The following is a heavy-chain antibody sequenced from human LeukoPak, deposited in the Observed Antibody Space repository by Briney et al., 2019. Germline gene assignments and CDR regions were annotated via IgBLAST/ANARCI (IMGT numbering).Heavy chain of an antibody. J-gene: IGHJ5*02. D-gene: IGHD2-15*01. CDR3: ARGPVVVAAPYNRFDP. CDR1: GYTFTAYS. V-gene: IGHV1-3*01. Sequence: ASVKVSCKASGYTFTAYSMHWVRQAPGQRLEWMGWINAGNGNTKYSQKFQGRVTITRDTSASTAYMELSSLRSEDTAVYYCARGPVVVAAPYNRFDPWGQGTLVTVSS. CDR2: INAGNGNT.